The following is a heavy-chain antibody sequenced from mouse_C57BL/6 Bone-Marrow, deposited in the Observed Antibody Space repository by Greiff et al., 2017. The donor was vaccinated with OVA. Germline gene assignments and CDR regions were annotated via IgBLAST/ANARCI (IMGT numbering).Heavy chain of an antibody. J-gene: IGHJ3*01. D-gene: IGHD1-1*02. Sequence: VNVVESGPGLVAPSQSLSITCTVSGFSLTSYGVDWVRQSPGKGLEWLGVIWGVGSTYYNSALKSRLSISKDNSKSQVFLKMNSLQTDDTAMYYCASVYMATTWFAYWGQGTLGTVSA. V-gene: IGHV2-6*01. CDR1: GFSLTSYG. CDR3: ASVYMATTWFAY. CDR2: IWGVGST.